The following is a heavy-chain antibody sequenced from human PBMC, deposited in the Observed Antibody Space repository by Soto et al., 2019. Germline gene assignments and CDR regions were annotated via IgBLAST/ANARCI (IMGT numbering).Heavy chain of an antibody. CDR1: GFTFTSSA. CDR3: AANPYYYDSSGYYLDY. V-gene: IGHV1-58*01. J-gene: IGHJ4*02. Sequence: SVKVSCKASGFTFTSSAVQWVRQARGQRLEWIGWIVVGSGNTNYVQKFQERVTITRDMSTSTAYMELSSLRSEDTAVYYCAANPYYYDSSGYYLDYWGQGTLVTVSS. CDR2: IVVGSGNT. D-gene: IGHD3-22*01.